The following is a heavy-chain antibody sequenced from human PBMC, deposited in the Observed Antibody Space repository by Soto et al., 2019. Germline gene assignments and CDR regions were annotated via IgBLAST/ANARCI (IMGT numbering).Heavy chain of an antibody. CDR1: GYTLTELS. J-gene: IGHJ6*02. CDR3: ATDPGIAAAGSERYGMDV. V-gene: IGHV1-24*01. Sequence: ASVKVSCKVSGYTLTELSMHWVRQAPGKGLEWMGGFDPEDGETIYAQKFQGRVTMTEDTSTDTAYMELSSLRSEDTAVYYCATDPGIAAAGSERYGMDVWGQGTTVTGSS. D-gene: IGHD6-13*01. CDR2: FDPEDGET.